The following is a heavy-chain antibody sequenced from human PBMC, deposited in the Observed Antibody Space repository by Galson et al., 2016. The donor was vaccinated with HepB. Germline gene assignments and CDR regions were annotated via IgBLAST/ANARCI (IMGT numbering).Heavy chain of an antibody. V-gene: IGHV3-74*01. Sequence: SLRLSCAASGFIFSYDWMHWVRQTEGRGLTYIAHIDEDGSETSYADSVKGRFTISRDNAMDTVYLQMDRLRADDTGVYFCAKGGPEGTGTLDSWGRGTLVTVSS. CDR3: AKGGPEGTGTLDS. CDR2: IDEDGSET. J-gene: IGHJ2*01. D-gene: IGHD1-1*01. CDR1: GFIFSYDW.